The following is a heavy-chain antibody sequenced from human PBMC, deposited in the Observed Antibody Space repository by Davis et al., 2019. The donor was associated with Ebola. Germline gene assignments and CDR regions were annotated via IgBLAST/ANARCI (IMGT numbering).Heavy chain of an antibody. J-gene: IGHJ4*02. D-gene: IGHD5-12*01. CDR3: ARGQIGYSGRFRFDS. V-gene: IGHV1-8*01. Sequence: AASVPVSCKASGYTFTSYDLSWVRQATGQGLEWMGWITPNSCYTGSAQKFQGRVTMTRNTSINTAYMELSGLTSEDTALYFCARGQIGYSGRFRFDSWGQGTLVTVSS. CDR2: ITPNSCYT. CDR1: GYTFTSYD.